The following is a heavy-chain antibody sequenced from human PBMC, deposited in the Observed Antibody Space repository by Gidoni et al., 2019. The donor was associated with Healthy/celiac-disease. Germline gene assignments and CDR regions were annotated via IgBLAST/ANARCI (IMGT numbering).Heavy chain of an antibody. D-gene: IGHD2-2*01. J-gene: IGHJ5*02. CDR1: GYTFTSYG. V-gene: IGHV1-18*01. CDR3: ARAVVPPALSSGRFDP. Sequence: QVQLVQSGAEVTKPGASVKVSCKASGYTFTSYGISWVRQAPGQGLEWMGWISAYNGNTKYAQKLQGRVTMTTDTSTSTAYRELRSLRSDDTAVYYWARAVVPPALSSGRFDPWGQGTLVTVSS. CDR2: ISAYNGNT.